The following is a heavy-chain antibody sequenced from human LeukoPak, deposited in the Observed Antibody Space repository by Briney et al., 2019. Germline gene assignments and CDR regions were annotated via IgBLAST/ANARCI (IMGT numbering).Heavy chain of an antibody. J-gene: IGHJ6*04. CDR1: GFTFSDYY. CDR3: ARDNDIVVVPAAPDV. Sequence: GGSLRLSCAASGFTFSDYYMSWIRQAPGKGLEWVSYISSSGSTTYYADSVKGRFTISRDNAKNSLYLQMNSLRAEDTAVYYCARDNDIVVVPAAPDVWGKGTTVTVSS. V-gene: IGHV3-11*04. D-gene: IGHD2-2*01. CDR2: ISSSGSTT.